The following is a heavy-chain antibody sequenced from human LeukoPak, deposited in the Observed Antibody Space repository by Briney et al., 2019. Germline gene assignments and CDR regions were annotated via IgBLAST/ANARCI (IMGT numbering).Heavy chain of an antibody. CDR3: ARGTIQLWPNFDY. D-gene: IGHD5-18*01. V-gene: IGHV4-34*01. CDR2: INHSGST. J-gene: IGHJ4*02. CDR1: GGSFSGYY. Sequence: SETLSLTCAVYGGSFSGYYWSWIRQPPGKGLEWIGEINHSGSTNYIPSLKSRVTISVDTSKNQFSLKLSSVTAADTAVYYCARGTIQLWPNFDYWGQGTLVTVSS.